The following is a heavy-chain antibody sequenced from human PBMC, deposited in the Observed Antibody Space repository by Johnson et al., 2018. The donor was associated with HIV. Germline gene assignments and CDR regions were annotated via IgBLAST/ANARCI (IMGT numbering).Heavy chain of an antibody. Sequence: HVQLVESGGGVVQPGRSLRLSCAASGFTLSNYGIHWVRQAPGQGLEWVALISYDGSNTYYADSVRGRFTISRDNSKKTLSLQMNSLRPEDTAVYYCAKSSSATYYGDAFDMWGQGTMVTVSS. CDR3: AKSSSATYYGDAFDM. D-gene: IGHD3-10*01. CDR2: ISYDGSNT. V-gene: IGHV3-30*18. J-gene: IGHJ3*02. CDR1: GFTLSNYG.